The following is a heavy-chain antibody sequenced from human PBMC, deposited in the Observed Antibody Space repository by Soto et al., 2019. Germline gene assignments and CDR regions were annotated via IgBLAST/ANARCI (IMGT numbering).Heavy chain of an antibody. J-gene: IGHJ4*01. CDR2: IIPIFGTA. V-gene: IGHV1-69*01. D-gene: IGHD6-13*01. CDR3: ARDRGISAAVTYYFDV. Sequence: GSAVKVSCKASGGTFSSYAISWVRQAPGQGLEWMGGIIPIFGTANYAQKFQGRVTITADESTSTAYMELSSLRSEDTAVYYCARDRGISAAVTYYFDVWDQGTLVTVSS. CDR1: GGTFSSYA.